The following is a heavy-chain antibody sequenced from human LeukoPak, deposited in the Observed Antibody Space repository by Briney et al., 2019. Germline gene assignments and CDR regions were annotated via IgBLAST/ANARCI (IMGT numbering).Heavy chain of an antibody. J-gene: IGHJ5*02. D-gene: IGHD5-24*01. V-gene: IGHV1-2*02. Sequence: ASVKVSCKASGYTFTGYYMLWVRQAPGQGLEWMGWINPNSGGTNYAQKFQGRVTMTRDTFISTAYMELSRLRSDDTAVYYCARDEGGDGYNYNWFDPWGQGTLVTVSS. CDR2: INPNSGGT. CDR3: ARDEGGDGYNYNWFDP. CDR1: GYTFTGYY.